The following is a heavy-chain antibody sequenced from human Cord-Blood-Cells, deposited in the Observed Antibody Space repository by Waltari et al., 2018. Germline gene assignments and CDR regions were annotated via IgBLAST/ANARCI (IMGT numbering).Heavy chain of an antibody. CDR2: IYPGDSDT. Sequence: EVQLVQSGAEVKKPGESLKISWKGSGYSFTSYWIGWVRQMPGKGMEWMGIIYPGDSDTRYSPSFQGQVTISADKSISTAYLQWSSLKASDTAMYYCARAHNYYDSSGYSWDAFDIWGQGTMVTVSS. V-gene: IGHV5-51*01. D-gene: IGHD3-22*01. CDR3: ARAHNYYDSSGYSWDAFDI. J-gene: IGHJ3*02. CDR1: GYSFTSYW.